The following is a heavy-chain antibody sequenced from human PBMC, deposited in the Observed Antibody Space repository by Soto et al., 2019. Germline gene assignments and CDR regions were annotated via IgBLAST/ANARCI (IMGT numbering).Heavy chain of an antibody. CDR2: IDPSDSQT. CDR1: GYSFASYW. V-gene: IGHV5-10-1*01. D-gene: IGHD3-22*01. CDR3: ARRIYDSDTGPNFQYYFDS. J-gene: IGHJ4*02. Sequence: WESLTITCTGSGYSFASYWITWVRQKPGKGLEWMGRIDPSDSQTYYSPSFRGHVTISVTKSITTVFLQWSSLRASDTAMYYCARRIYDSDTGPNFQYYFDSWGQGTPVTVSS.